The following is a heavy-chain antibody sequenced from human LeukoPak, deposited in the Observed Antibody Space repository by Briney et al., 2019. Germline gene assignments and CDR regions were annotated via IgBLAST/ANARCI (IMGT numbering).Heavy chain of an antibody. CDR3: SRAMTTITTNGLDV. CDR2: IKQDGSEK. Sequence: GGSLRLSCAASGFTLRSYTMNWVRQAPGKGLEWVANIKQDGSEKYYVDSVKGRFTISRDNAKNSLYLQMNSLRAEDTAVYYCSRAMTTITTNGLDVWGQGTTVTVSS. V-gene: IGHV3-7*03. D-gene: IGHD5-24*01. CDR1: GFTLRSYT. J-gene: IGHJ6*02.